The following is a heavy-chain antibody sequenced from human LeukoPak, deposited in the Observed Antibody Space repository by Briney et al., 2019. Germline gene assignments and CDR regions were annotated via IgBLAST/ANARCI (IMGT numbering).Heavy chain of an antibody. J-gene: IGHJ4*02. CDR2: ISAYNGNT. Sequence: ASVKVSCKASGYTFTSYGISWVRQAPGQGLEWMGWISAYNGNTNYAQKLQGRVTMTTDTSTSTAYMELRSLRSDDTAVYYCARGGATGTRAAPPDYWGQGTLVTVSS. V-gene: IGHV1-18*01. CDR3: ARGGATGTRAAPPDY. CDR1: GYTFTSYG. D-gene: IGHD1-1*01.